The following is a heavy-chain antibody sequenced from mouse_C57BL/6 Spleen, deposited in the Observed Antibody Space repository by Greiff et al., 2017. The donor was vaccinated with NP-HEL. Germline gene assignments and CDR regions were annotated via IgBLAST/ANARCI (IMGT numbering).Heavy chain of an antibody. CDR3: ARGGNYYGSSYVGYFDV. Sequence: VQLQESGAELMKPGASVKLSCKATGYTFTGYWIEWVKQRPGHGLEWIGEILPGSGSTNYNEKFKGKATFTADTSSNTAYMQLSSLTTEDSAIYYWARGGNYYGSSYVGYFDVWGTGTTVTVSS. J-gene: IGHJ1*03. CDR2: ILPGSGST. D-gene: IGHD1-1*01. V-gene: IGHV1-9*01. CDR1: GYTFTGYW.